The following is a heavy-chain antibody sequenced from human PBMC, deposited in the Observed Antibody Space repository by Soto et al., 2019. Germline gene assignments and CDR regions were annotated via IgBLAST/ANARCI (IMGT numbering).Heavy chain of an antibody. D-gene: IGHD4-17*01. V-gene: IGHV3-30-3*01. CDR1: GFTFSSYA. CDR3: VRVGWGDYYFDY. CDR2: ISYDGSNK. J-gene: IGHJ4*02. Sequence: QVQLVESGGGVVQPGRSLRLSCAASGFTFSSYAMHWVRQAPGKGLEWVAVISYDGSNKYYADSVKGRFTISRDNSKNTLYLQMNSLRAEDTAVYYCVRVGWGDYYFDYWGQGTLVTVSS.